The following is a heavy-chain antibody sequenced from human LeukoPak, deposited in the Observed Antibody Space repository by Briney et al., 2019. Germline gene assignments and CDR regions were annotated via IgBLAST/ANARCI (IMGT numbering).Heavy chain of an antibody. CDR3: AGTPRGYSGYDWIY. CDR1: GGTFSSYA. Sequence: SVKVSCKASGGTFSSYAISWVRQAPGQGLEWMGGIIPIFGTANYAQKFQGRVTITTDESTSTAYMELSSLRSEDTAVYYCAGTPRGYSGYDWIYWGQGTLVTVSS. D-gene: IGHD5-12*01. V-gene: IGHV1-69*05. J-gene: IGHJ4*02. CDR2: IIPIFGTA.